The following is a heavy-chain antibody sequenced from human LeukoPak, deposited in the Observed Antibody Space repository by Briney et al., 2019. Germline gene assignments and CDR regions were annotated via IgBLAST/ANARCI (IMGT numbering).Heavy chain of an antibody. CDR2: ISYVGSGK. J-gene: IGHJ5*02. Sequence: GGSLRLSCAASEFSFSDSGMHWVRQAPGKGLEWVAVISYVGSGKYYADSVKGRFTISRDNAKNSLYLEMNSLRAEDTAVYYCAREESSSWYGGDWFDPWGQGTLVTVSS. CDR3: AREESSSWYGGDWFDP. CDR1: EFSFSDSG. D-gene: IGHD6-13*01. V-gene: IGHV3-30*03.